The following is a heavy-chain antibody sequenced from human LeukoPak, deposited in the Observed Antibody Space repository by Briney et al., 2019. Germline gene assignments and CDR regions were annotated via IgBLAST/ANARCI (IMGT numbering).Heavy chain of an antibody. CDR1: GFTFDDYA. D-gene: IGHD3-9*01. CDR2: ISWNSGSI. CDR3: AKALRYFDWQPSFDY. V-gene: IGHV3-9*01. J-gene: IGHJ4*02. Sequence: GGSLRLSCAASGFTFDDYAMHWVRQAPGKGLEWVSGISWNSGSIGYADSVKGRFTISRDNAKNSLYLQMNSLRAEDTALYYCAKALRYFDWQPSFDYWGQGTLVTVSS.